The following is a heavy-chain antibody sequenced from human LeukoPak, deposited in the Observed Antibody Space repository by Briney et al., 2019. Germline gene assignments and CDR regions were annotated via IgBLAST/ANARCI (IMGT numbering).Heavy chain of an antibody. CDR3: ARVNYDILTGYYYYFDY. D-gene: IGHD3-9*01. CDR2: LYYSGST. CDR1: GGSISSYY. J-gene: IGHJ4*02. Sequence: SETLSLTCTVSGGSISSYYWSWIRQPPGKGLEWIGYLYYSGSTNYNPSLKSRVTISLDTSKNQFSLKLSSVTAADTAMYHCARVNYDILTGYYYYFDYWGQGILVTVSS. V-gene: IGHV4-59*01.